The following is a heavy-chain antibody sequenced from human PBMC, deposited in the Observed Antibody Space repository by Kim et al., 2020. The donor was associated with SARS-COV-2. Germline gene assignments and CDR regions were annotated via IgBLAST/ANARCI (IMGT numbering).Heavy chain of an antibody. CDR3: ARDRHSGTFDY. Sequence: ANYAQKFQGRVTITADKSTSTAYMELSSLRSEDTAVYYCARDRHSGTFDYWGQGTLVTVSS. J-gene: IGHJ4*02. V-gene: IGHV1-69*04. D-gene: IGHD1-26*01. CDR2: A.